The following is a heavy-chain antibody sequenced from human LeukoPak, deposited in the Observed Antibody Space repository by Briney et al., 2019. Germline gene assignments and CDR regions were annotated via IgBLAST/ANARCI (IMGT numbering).Heavy chain of an antibody. CDR3: GRTGIGSSYYNGMDV. Sequence: SETLSLTCTVSGGSISNYYWSWIRQPAGRGLEWIGRIYTSGSTNYNPSLKSRVTMSVDTSKNQFSLRLTSVTAADTAVYYCGRTGIGSSYYNGMDVWGQGTTVTVSS. D-gene: IGHD6-6*01. J-gene: IGHJ6*02. CDR1: GGSISNYY. CDR2: IYTSGST. V-gene: IGHV4-4*07.